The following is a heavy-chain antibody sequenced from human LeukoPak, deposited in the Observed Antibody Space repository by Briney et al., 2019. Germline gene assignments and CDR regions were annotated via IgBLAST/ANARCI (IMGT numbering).Heavy chain of an antibody. Sequence: GGSLRLSCAASGFTFSSYWMHWVRQAPGKGLVWVSRVNFDGSSTKYADSVKGRFTISRDNAKNSLYLQMNSLRAEDTAVYYCARAGSLWGQGTLVTVSS. D-gene: IGHD1-1*01. V-gene: IGHV3-74*03. CDR1: GFTFSSYW. CDR2: VNFDGSST. J-gene: IGHJ4*02. CDR3: ARAGSL.